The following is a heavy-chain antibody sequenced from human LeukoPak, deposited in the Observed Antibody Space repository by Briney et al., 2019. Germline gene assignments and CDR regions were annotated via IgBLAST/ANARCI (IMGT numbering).Heavy chain of an antibody. V-gene: IGHV1-2*02. D-gene: IGHD3-10*01. CDR1: GYTFTDYY. CDR2: INPKTGVT. J-gene: IGHJ4*02. CDR3: ARDHNYYGSGSYYNVDY. Sequence: GASVKVSCKASGYTFTDYYLHWVRQAPGHGLEWMGWINPKTGVTKYAQKFQGRVTMTRDTSISTAYMELSRLRSDDTAVYYCARDHNYYGSGSYYNVDYWGQGTLVTVSS.